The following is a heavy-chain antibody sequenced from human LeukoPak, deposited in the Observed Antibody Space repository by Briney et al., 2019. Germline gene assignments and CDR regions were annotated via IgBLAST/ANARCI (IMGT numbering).Heavy chain of an antibody. CDR3: ARPNPSEPTNWFDP. V-gene: IGHV4-34*01. CDR2: INHSGST. CDR1: GGSISSYY. J-gene: IGHJ5*02. Sequence: SETLSLTCTVSGGSISSYYWSWIRQPPGKGLEWIGEINHSGSTNYNPSLKSRVTISVDTSKNQFSLKLSSVTAADTAVYYCARPNPSEPTNWFDPWGQGTLVTVSS.